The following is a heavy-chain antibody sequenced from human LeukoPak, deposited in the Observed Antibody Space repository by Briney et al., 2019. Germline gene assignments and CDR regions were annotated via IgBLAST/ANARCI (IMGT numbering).Heavy chain of an antibody. CDR2: ISYDGSNK. D-gene: IGHD6-13*01. Sequence: GRSLRLSCAASGFTFSSYAMHWVRQAPGKGLEWVAVISYDGSNKYYADSVKGRFTISRDNSKNTLYLQMNSLRAEDTAVYYCARDPAAAGGLDYWGQGTLVTVSS. CDR3: ARDPAAAGGLDY. CDR1: GFTFSSYA. J-gene: IGHJ4*02. V-gene: IGHV3-30-3*01.